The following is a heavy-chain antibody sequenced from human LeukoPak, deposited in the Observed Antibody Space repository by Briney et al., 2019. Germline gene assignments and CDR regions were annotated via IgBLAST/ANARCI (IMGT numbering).Heavy chain of an antibody. D-gene: IGHD5-12*01. J-gene: IGHJ4*02. CDR1: GYTFTGYY. CDR2: INPNSGIT. Sequence: GASVRVSCKASGYTFTGYYMHWVRQAPGQGLEWMGWINPNSGITYYTQNFQGRVTMTRDTSISTAYMELSSLRSEDTAVYYCAAGSGYDDYWGQGTLVTVSS. V-gene: IGHV1-2*02. CDR3: AAGSGYDDY.